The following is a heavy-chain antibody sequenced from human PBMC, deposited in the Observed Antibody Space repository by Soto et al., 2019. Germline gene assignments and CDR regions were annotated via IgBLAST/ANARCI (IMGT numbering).Heavy chain of an antibody. CDR1: GFTFTSSA. CDR2: ISAYNGNT. J-gene: IGHJ5*02. D-gene: IGHD4-17*01. CDR3: ARLIGDYGGWFDP. V-gene: IGHV1-18*01. Sequence: ASVKVSCKASGFTFTSSAVQWVRQARGQRLEWMGWISAYNGNTNYAQKLQGRVTMTTDTSTSTAYMELRSLRSDDTAVYYCARLIGDYGGWFDPWGQGTLVTAPQ.